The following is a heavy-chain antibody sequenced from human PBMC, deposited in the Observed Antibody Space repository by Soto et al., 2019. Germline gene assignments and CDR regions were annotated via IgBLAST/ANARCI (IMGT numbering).Heavy chain of an antibody. CDR1: GFTFSTHA. CDR2: ISGRGDDT. V-gene: IGHV3-23*01. J-gene: IGHJ4*02. Sequence: GGSLRLSCAASGFTFSTHAMTWVRQAPGKGLEWVSAISGRGDDTYYADSVKGRFTISRDNAKNTLYLQMDSLRAEDTAVYYCTRAGNYRFDYWGQGTLVTVSS. D-gene: IGHD1-7*01. CDR3: TRAGNYRFDY.